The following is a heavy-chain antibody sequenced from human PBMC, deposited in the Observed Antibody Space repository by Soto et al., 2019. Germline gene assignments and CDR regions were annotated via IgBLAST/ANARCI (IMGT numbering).Heavy chain of an antibody. CDR2: IGTAGDT. CDR1: GFTFSSYD. J-gene: IGHJ4*02. V-gene: IGHV3-13*01. CDR3: ARLAIVGAPNREYYFDY. Sequence: PGGSLRLSCAASGFTFSSYDMHWVRQATGKGLEWVSAIGTAGDTYYPGSVKGRFTISRENAKNSLYLQMNSLRAEDTAVYYCARLAIVGAPNREYYFDYWGQGTLVTVSS. D-gene: IGHD1-26*01.